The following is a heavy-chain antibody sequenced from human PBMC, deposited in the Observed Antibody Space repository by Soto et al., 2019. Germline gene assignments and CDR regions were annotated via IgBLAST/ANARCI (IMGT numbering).Heavy chain of an antibody. J-gene: IGHJ4*02. CDR1: GFIFSDYA. CDR2: ISYDGSNK. CDR3: ASDLQQGRHY. Sequence: QVQLVESGGGVVQPGRSLRLSCAASGFIFSDYAMHWVRQAPGKGLEWVAVISYDGSNKYYADSVKGRFTISRDNSKNTLFLQMNSLRAEDTAVYYCASDLQQGRHYWGQGTLVTVSS. D-gene: IGHD6-19*01. V-gene: IGHV3-30-3*01.